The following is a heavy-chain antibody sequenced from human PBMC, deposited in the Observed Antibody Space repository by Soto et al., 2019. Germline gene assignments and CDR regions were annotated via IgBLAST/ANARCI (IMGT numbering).Heavy chain of an antibody. CDR2: IIPIFGTA. CDR1: GGTFSSYA. D-gene: IGHD5-18*01. Sequence: ASVKVSCKASGGTFSSYAISWVRQAPGQGLEWMGGIIPIFGTANYAQKFQGRVTITADESTSTAYMELSSLRSEDTAVYYCTRTTAMVPYYWGQGTLVTVSS. V-gene: IGHV1-69*13. CDR3: TRTTAMVPYY. J-gene: IGHJ4*02.